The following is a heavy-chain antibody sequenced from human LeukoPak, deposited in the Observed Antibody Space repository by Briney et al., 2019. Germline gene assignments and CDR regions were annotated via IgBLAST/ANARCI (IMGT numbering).Heavy chain of an antibody. CDR3: ARGPAAAGIDFDY. CDR2: MNPNSGNT. V-gene: IGHV1-8*01. CDR1: GYTFTSYD. D-gene: IGHD6-13*01. Sequence: ASVKVSCKASGYTFTSYDINWVRRATGQGLEWMGWMNPNSGNTGYAQKFQGRVTMTRNTSISTAYMELSSLRSEDTAVYYCARGPAAAGIDFDYWGQGTLVTVSS. J-gene: IGHJ4*02.